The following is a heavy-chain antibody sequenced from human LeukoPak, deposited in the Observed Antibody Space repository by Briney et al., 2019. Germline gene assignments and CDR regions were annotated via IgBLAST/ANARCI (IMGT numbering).Heavy chain of an antibody. J-gene: IGHJ4*02. Sequence: SETLSLTCAVYGGPFSGYYWSWIRQPPGKGLEWIGEINHSGSTNYNPSLKSRVTISVDTSKNQFSLKLSSVTAADTAVYYCWLPSFDYWGQGTLVTVSS. V-gene: IGHV4-34*01. CDR3: WLPSFDY. CDR1: GGPFSGYY. D-gene: IGHD3-9*01. CDR2: INHSGST.